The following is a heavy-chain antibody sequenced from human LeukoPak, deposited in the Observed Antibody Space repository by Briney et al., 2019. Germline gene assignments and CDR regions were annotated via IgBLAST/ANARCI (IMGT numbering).Heavy chain of an antibody. D-gene: IGHD4-17*01. CDR2: IIPIFGTA. Sequence: SAKVSCKASGGTFSSYAISWVRQAPGQGLEWMGRIIPIFGTANYAQKFQGRVTFTTDESTSTAYMELSSLRSEETAVYYCAREPHGESPGYWGQGTLVTVSS. CDR3: AREPHGESPGY. J-gene: IGHJ4*02. V-gene: IGHV1-69*05. CDR1: GGTFSSYA.